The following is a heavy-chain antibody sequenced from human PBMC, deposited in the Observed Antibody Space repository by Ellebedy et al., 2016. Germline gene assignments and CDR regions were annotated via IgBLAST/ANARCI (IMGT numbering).Heavy chain of an antibody. CDR3: ARASFQEYRSTWSYYYGMDL. V-gene: IGHV1-46*04. CDR1: GYTFTNYG. Sequence: ASVKVSCKASGYTFTNYGISWVRQAPGQGLEWMGIINPSGGSTSYAQKLQGRVTMTRDTSTSTVYMELSSLRSDDTAVYYCARASFQEYRSTWSYYYGMDLWGQGTTVTVSS. CDR2: INPSGGST. J-gene: IGHJ6*02. D-gene: IGHD6-13*01.